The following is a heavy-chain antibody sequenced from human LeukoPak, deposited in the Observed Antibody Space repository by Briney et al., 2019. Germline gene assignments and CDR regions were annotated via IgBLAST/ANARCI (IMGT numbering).Heavy chain of an antibody. CDR1: GGSISSYY. V-gene: IGHV4-59*01. CDR2: IYYSGST. J-gene: IGHJ4*02. CDR3: ASTVVSAADYFDY. Sequence: SETLSLTCTVSGGSISSYYWSWIRQPPGKGLEWIGYIYYSGSTNYNPSLKSRVTISVGTSKNQFSLKLSSVTAADTAVYYCASTVVSAADYFDYWGQGTLVTVSS. D-gene: IGHD2-2*01.